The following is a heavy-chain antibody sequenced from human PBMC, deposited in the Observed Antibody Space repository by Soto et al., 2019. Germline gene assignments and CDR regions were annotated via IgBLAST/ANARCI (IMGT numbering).Heavy chain of an antibody. Sequence: ASVKVSCKASGYIFTSYGIGWVRQAPGQGLEWMGWISAYNGNTNYAQKLQGRVTMTTDTSTSTAYMELRSLRSDDTAVYYCARIPLEYGVRGVIYWGQGTLVTVSS. CDR2: ISAYNGNT. CDR1: GYIFTSYG. J-gene: IGHJ4*02. D-gene: IGHD3-10*01. V-gene: IGHV1-18*01. CDR3: ARIPLEYGVRGVIY.